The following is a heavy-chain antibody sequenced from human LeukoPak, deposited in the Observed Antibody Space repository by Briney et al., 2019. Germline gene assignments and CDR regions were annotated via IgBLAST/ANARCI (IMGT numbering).Heavy chain of an antibody. V-gene: IGHV1-8*01. Sequence: ASVKVSCKASGYTFTSYDINWVRQATGQGLEWMGWMNPNSGNTGYAQKFQGRVTMTRNTSISTAYMELSSLRSEDTAVYYCARKGYYYGSGSYLPLNYYYYYMDVWGKGTTVTISS. CDR1: GYTFTSYD. J-gene: IGHJ6*03. CDR2: MNPNSGNT. D-gene: IGHD3-10*01. CDR3: ARKGYYYGSGSYLPLNYYYYYMDV.